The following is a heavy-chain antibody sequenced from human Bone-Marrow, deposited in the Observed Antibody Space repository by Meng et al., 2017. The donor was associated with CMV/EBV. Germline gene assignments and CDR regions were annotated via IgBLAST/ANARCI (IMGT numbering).Heavy chain of an antibody. CDR2: ISSSGSTI. Sequence: GESLKISCAASGFTFSDYYMSWIRQAPGKGLEWVSYISSSGSTIYYADSVKGRFTISRDNAKNSLYLQMNSLRAEDTAVYYCARATYSSAWYVDYWGQGTLATVSS. CDR3: ARATYSSAWYVDY. CDR1: GFTFSDYY. V-gene: IGHV3-11*04. J-gene: IGHJ4*02. D-gene: IGHD6-19*01.